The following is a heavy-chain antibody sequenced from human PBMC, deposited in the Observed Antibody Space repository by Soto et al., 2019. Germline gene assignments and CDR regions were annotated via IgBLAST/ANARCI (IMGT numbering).Heavy chain of an antibody. CDR1: GGSFSGYY. J-gene: IGHJ4*02. CDR2: INHSGST. Sequence: SETLSLTCAVYGGSFSGYYWSWIRQPPGKGLEWIGEINHSGSTNYNPSLKSRVTISVDTSKNQFSLKLSSVTAADTAVYYCARTHGSYDYWGQGTLVTVS. CDR3: ARTHGSYDY. V-gene: IGHV4-34*01. D-gene: IGHD1-26*01.